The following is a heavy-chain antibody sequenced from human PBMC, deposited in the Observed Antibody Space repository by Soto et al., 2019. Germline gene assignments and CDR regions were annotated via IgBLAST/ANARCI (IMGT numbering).Heavy chain of an antibody. D-gene: IGHD2-15*01. CDR3: AHRLGYCSGGICYNY. CDR2: IYWDDDK. V-gene: IGHV2-5*02. Sequence: QITLKESGPTLVKPTQTLTLTCTFSGFSLSTSGVGVGWIRQPPGKALEWLAVIYWDDDKRYSPSLKNRLTITKDTSKNQVVLTMTNMDPVDTATYYCAHRLGYCSGGICYNYWGQGTLVTVSS. J-gene: IGHJ4*02. CDR1: GFSLSTSGVG.